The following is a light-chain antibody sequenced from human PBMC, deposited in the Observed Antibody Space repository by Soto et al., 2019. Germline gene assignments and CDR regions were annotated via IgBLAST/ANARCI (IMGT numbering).Light chain of an antibody. CDR2: VKSDGSH. Sequence: QLVLTQSPSASASPGASVKLTCTLSSGHSSYAIAWHQQQPEKGPRYLMKVKSDGSHTKGDGIPDRFSGSSSGAERYLTVSSLQAEDEADYDCQTWGAGHVVFGGGTKLTVL. CDR1: SGHSSYA. V-gene: IGLV4-69*01. J-gene: IGLJ2*01. CDR3: QTWGAGHVV.